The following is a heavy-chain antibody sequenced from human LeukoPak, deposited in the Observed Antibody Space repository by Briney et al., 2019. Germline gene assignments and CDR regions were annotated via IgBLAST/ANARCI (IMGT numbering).Heavy chain of an antibody. CDR3: ATSDTVSTYNWFDP. CDR1: GRSISSNTYY. CDR2: IHDSGSS. D-gene: IGHD5/OR15-5a*01. J-gene: IGHJ5*02. V-gene: IGHV4-39*01. Sequence: SETLSLTCTVYGRSISSNTYYWGWIRRPPGKGLEWIGNIHDSGSSYYNPSLKSRVTISVDTSKNQFSLNLSSLTAADTAVYYCATSDTVSTYNWFDPWGQGTLVTVSS.